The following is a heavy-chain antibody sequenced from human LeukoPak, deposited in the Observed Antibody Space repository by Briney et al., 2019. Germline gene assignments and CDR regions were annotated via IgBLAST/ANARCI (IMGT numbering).Heavy chain of an antibody. CDR1: GFTFGSYA. CDR2: IGGGSETT. CDR3: ARSGSTYYYGMDV. J-gene: IGHJ6*02. D-gene: IGHD3-10*01. Sequence: GGSLRLSCAASGFTFGSYAMSWVRQAPGKGLEWVSTIGGGSETTSYADSAKGRFTNSRDNSKNTVYLQMNSLRAEDTAVYYCARSGSTYYYGMDVWGQGTTVTVSS. V-gene: IGHV3-23*01.